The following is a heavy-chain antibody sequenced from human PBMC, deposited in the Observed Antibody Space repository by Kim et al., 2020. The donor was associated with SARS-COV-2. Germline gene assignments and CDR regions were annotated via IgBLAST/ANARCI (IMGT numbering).Heavy chain of an antibody. CDR3: ARPPPSVTTERGYFPH. D-gene: IGHD4-17*01. V-gene: IGHV3-23*01. CDR1: GFTFSNYA. Sequence: GGSLRLSCAASGFTFSNYAMNWVRQAPGRGLEWLSAISASGGSTFYADSVKGRSTISRDNSKNTLYLQLNSLRAEDTAVYYCARPPPSVTTERGYFPHWGQGTLVTVSS. CDR2: ISASGGST. J-gene: IGHJ1*01.